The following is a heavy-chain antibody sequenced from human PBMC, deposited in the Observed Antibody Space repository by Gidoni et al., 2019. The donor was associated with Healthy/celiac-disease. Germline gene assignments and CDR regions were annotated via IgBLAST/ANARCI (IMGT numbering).Heavy chain of an antibody. CDR2: ISYDGSNK. J-gene: IGHJ3*02. CDR3: AKNLHYYGSGSYHNDDAFDI. V-gene: IGHV3-30*18. Sequence: QVQLVESGGGVVQPGRSLRLSCAASGFTFSSYGMPWVRQAPGKGLEWVAVISYDGSNKYYADSVKGRFTISRDNSKNTLYLKMNSLRAEDTAVYYCAKNLHYYGSGSYHNDDAFDIWGQGTMVTVSS. CDR1: GFTFSSYG. D-gene: IGHD3-10*01.